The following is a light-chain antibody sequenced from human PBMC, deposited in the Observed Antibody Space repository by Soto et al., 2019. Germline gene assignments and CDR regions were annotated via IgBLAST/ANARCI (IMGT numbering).Light chain of an antibody. J-gene: IGLJ1*01. CDR3: SSYTSSRYV. CDR2: EVS. Sequence: HSALTQPASVSGSPGQSITISCTGTSSDVGGYNYVSWYQQHPGKAPKLMIYEVSNRPSGVSNRFSGSKSGNTASLTISGLQAEDEADYYCSSYTSSRYVFGTGTKLTVL. CDR1: SSDVGGYNY. V-gene: IGLV2-14*01.